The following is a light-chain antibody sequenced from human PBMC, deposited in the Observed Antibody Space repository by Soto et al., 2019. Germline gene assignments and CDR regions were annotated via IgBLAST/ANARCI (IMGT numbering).Light chain of an antibody. CDR3: QQYRSSPFT. V-gene: IGKV4-1*01. CDR2: WAS. Sequence: DIVMTQSPDSLAVSLGERATINCKSSQRVLYNSNNKNYLAWYQQKPGQAPKMLIYWASTRESGVPDRLSGSGSGTNFTLTVSSLQAEDVAVYYCQQYRSSPFTFGPGTKVDIK. CDR1: QRVLYNSNNKNY. J-gene: IGKJ3*01.